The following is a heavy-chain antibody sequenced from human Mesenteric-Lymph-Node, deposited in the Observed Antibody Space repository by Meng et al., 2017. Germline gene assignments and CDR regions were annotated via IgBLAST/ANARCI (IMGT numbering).Heavy chain of an antibody. D-gene: IGHD2-2*01. V-gene: IGHV1-18*01. CDR1: GYTFTSYG. Sequence: ASVKVSCKASGYTFTSYGISWVRQAPGQGLEWMGRISGYNGNTNYAQKLQGRVTMSIDISTSTAYMELRSLKSDDTAVYYCAREDITGTCCSFDYWGQGTLVTVSS. CDR2: ISGYNGNT. J-gene: IGHJ4*02. CDR3: AREDITGTCCSFDY.